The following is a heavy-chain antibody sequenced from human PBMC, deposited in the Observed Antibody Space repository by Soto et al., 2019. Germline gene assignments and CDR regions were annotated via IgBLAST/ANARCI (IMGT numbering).Heavy chain of an antibody. V-gene: IGHV3-23*01. Sequence: XSLRLSCAASGSTFSRYAMRWVLQAPGKGLELVSAISGSGGRTYYADSVKGRFTISRDNSKNTLYLQMNSMRAEDTAVYYCAKDLEDGYTPSGWGQGTLVTVSS. CDR3: AKDLEDGYTPSG. CDR1: GSTFSRYA. J-gene: IGHJ4*02. D-gene: IGHD5-12*01. CDR2: ISGSGGRT.